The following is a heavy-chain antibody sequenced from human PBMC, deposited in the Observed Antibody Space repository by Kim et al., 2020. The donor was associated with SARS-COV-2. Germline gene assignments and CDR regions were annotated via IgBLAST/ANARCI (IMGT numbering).Heavy chain of an antibody. V-gene: IGHV3-48*04. CDR2: IGGSGTIT. J-gene: IGHJ3*02. CDR3: VRENHWAFDI. Sequence: GGSLRLSCATSGFTLSIYSMNWVRQSPGKGLEWVSHIGGSGTITKHADSVRGRFTISRDNAKNSLFLQMNGLRAEDTAVYYCVRENHWAFDIWGQGTVVTVSS. CDR1: GFTLSIYS.